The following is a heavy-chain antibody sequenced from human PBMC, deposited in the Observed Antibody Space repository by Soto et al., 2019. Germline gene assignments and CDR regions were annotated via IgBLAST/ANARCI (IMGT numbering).Heavy chain of an antibody. CDR2: IYYSGST. J-gene: IGHJ5*02. CDR1: GDSISGYY. D-gene: IGHD3-10*01. CDR3: ARDLSHAWFRGVFSP. V-gene: IGHV4-59*01. Sequence: QVQLQESGPGLVKPSETLSLICTVSGDSISGYYWSWIRQPPGKGLEWIGYIYYSGSTNYNLSLKSRVTISVETSKNQFSLNWSSVTAADTAVYYCARDLSHAWFRGVFSPWGQGTLVTVSS.